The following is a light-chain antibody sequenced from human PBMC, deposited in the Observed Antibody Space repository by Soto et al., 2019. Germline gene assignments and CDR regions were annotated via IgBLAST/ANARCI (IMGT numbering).Light chain of an antibody. CDR1: SSDVGGYNY. V-gene: IGLV2-14*01. J-gene: IGLJ1*01. CDR3: SSYTSSTAYV. Sequence: QSVLTQPASVSGSPGQSITISCTGTSSDVGGYNYVSWYQLHPGKAPKLILYEVTNRPSGVSDRFSGSKSDNTASLTISGLQAEDEADYYCSSYTSSTAYVFGTGTKGTVL. CDR2: EVT.